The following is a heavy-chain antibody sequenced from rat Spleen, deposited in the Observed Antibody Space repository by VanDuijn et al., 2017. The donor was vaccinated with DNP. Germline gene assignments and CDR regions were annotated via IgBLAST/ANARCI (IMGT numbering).Heavy chain of an antibody. J-gene: IGHJ4*01. CDR1: GFSLTNYH. CDR3: TRSYYGYNYYAMDA. D-gene: IGHD1-9*01. CDR2: IQSGGNT. V-gene: IGHV2-27*01. Sequence: QVQLKESGPGLVQPSQTLSLTCTVSGFSLTNYHVHWVRQPPGKGLEWMGRIQSGGNTDYNSALKSRLSISRDTSKSQVFLKMNSLQTDDTGTYYCTRSYYGYNYYAMDAWGQGTSVTVSS.